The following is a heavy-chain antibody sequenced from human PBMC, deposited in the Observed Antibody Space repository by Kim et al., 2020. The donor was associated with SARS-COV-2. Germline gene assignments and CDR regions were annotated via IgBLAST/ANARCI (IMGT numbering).Heavy chain of an antibody. CDR2: IYGGGST. CDR1: VFTVSSNY. J-gene: IGHJ6*02. CDR3: STSRGYNYYGIDV. D-gene: IGHD3-10*01. V-gene: IGHV3-53*01. Sequence: GGSLRLSCAASVFTVSSNYMTWVRQAPGKGLDWVSLIYGGGSTYYADYVKGRFNISRDNSKNTLYLQMNSVRGDDTAVYYCSTSRGYNYYGIDVWGQGTTVTVSS.